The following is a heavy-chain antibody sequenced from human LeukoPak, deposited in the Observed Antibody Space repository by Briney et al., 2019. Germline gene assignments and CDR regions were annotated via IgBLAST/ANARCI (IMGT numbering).Heavy chain of an antibody. Sequence: SGGSLRLSCAASGFTFDDYAMHWVRQAPGKGLEWVAVISYDGSNKYYADSVKGRFTISRDNSKNTLYLQMNSLRAEDTAVYYCARGVSRGGPAANRWFDPWGQGTLVTVSS. V-gene: IGHV3-30-3*01. CDR2: ISYDGSNK. D-gene: IGHD2-2*01. J-gene: IGHJ5*02. CDR3: ARGVSRGGPAANRWFDP. CDR1: GFTFDDYA.